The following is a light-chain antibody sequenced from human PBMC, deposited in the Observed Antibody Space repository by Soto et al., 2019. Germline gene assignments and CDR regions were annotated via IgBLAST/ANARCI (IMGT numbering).Light chain of an antibody. J-gene: IGLJ1*01. V-gene: IGLV2-8*01. CDR3: NSYSGSSNFVV. Sequence: SVVTPPPSAAGSPGQSVTISCTGTNSEVGPYDYVPWYQQHPGKAPELIIYEVNQRPSGVPDRFSGSKSGNTASLTVSGLQAEDEAAYYCNSYSGSSNFVVFVTGTKVTVL. CDR1: NSEVGPYDY. CDR2: EVN.